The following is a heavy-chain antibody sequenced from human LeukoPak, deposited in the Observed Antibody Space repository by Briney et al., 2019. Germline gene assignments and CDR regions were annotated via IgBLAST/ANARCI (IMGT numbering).Heavy chain of an antibody. V-gene: IGHV3-23*01. CDR1: GFTFSSYA. Sequence: GGSLSLSCAASGFTFSSYAMSWVRQAPGKGLEWVSAISGSGGSTNYADSVKGRFTISRDNSKNTLYLQMNSLRAEDTAIYYCAKGGWGAFDIWGQGTMVTVSS. CDR2: ISGSGGST. CDR3: AKGGWGAFDI. D-gene: IGHD6-19*01. J-gene: IGHJ3*02.